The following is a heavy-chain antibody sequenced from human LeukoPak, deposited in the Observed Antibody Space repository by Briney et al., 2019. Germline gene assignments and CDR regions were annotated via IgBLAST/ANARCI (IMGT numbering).Heavy chain of an antibody. CDR1: GFTFSSYA. CDR3: AKASYDSSGYFRQDLYYFDY. Sequence: GGSLRLSCAASGFTFSSYAMSWVCQAPGKGLKWVSAISGSGGSTYYADSVKGRFTISRDNSKNTLYLQMNSLRAEDTAVYYCAKASYDSSGYFRQDLYYFDYWGQGTLVTVSS. CDR2: ISGSGGST. D-gene: IGHD3-22*01. V-gene: IGHV3-23*01. J-gene: IGHJ4*02.